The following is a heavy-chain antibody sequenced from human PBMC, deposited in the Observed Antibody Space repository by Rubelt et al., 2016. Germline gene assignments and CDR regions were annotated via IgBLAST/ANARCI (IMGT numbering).Heavy chain of an antibody. CDR2: INHSGST. D-gene: IGHD1-26*01. CDR1: GGSFSGYY. Sequence: QVQLQQWGAGLLKPSETLSLTCAVYGGSFSGYYWSWIRQPPGKGLEWIGEINHSGSTNYNPSLQSRVTVSVDTSKNQFSLKLSSVTAADTAVYYCARGRMGFHYYYYGMDVWGQGTKVTVSS. J-gene: IGHJ6*02. CDR3: ARGRMGFHYYYYGMDV. V-gene: IGHV4-34*01.